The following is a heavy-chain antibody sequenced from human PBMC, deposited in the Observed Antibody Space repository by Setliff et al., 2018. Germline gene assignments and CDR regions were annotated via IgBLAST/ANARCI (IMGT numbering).Heavy chain of an antibody. CDR1: GFTFSDYA. CDR2: ISGSAGSI. V-gene: IGHV3-23*01. J-gene: IGHJ2*01. Sequence: GGSLRLSCAASGFTFSDYAMSWVRQAPGKGLEWVSTISGSAGSIHLADSVQGRFTISRDNARNSLFLQMSSLRAEDTAVYYCARSLGIRDYSYFDLWGRGTLVTVSS. CDR3: ARSLGIRDYSYFDL. D-gene: IGHD5-12*01.